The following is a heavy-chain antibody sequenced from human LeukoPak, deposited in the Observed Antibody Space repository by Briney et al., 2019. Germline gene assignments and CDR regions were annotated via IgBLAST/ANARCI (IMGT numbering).Heavy chain of an antibody. J-gene: IGHJ4*02. Sequence: KPGGSLRLSCAASGFTFSSYSMNWVRQAPGKGLEWVSSISSSSSYIYYADSVKGRFTISRDNAKNSLYLQMNSLRAEDTAVYYCARESTAAAAQVGTSGGHYWGQGTLVTVSS. D-gene: IGHD6-13*01. V-gene: IGHV3-21*01. CDR2: ISSSSSYI. CDR1: GFTFSSYS. CDR3: ARESTAAAAQVGTSGGHY.